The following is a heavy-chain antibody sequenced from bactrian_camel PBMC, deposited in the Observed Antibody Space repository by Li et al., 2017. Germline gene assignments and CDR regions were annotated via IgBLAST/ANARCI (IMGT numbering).Heavy chain of an antibody. CDR2: ITRIHGGT. D-gene: IGHD3*01. CDR3: AAVTGCSLTPWLRDPGNKSGPMN. J-gene: IGHJ4*01. CDR1: GRTNVLNC. V-gene: IGHV3S53*01. Sequence: QVQLVESGGGLVQPGGSLNLSCAATGRTNVLNCMGWFRQAPGKEREGVAVITRIHGGTEYADSVKGRFIISRDSSKMTWSLQMNNLKPEDTAMYYCAAVTGCSLTPWLRDPGNKSGPMNWGQGTQVTVS.